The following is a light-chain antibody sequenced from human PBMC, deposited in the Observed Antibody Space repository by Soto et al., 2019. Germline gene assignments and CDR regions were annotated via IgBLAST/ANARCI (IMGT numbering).Light chain of an antibody. CDR1: SSDVGRYNY. V-gene: IGLV2-11*01. Sequence: QSALTQPRSVSGSPGQSVTISCTGTSSDVGRYNYVSWHQQYPGEAPKLIIYDVTERPSGVPDRFSGSKSGNTASLTISGLRAEDEAAYSCCSFAGSYSYVFGSGTKSPS. CDR2: DVT. CDR3: CSFAGSYSYV. J-gene: IGLJ1*01.